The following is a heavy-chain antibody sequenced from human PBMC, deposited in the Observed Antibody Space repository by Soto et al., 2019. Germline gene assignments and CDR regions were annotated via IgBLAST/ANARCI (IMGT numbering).Heavy chain of an antibody. Sequence: GSLRLSCAASGFTFSNTWMSWVRQAPGKGLELVGRIKSKTDGGTTDYAAPVKGRFTISRDDSKNTLYLQMNSLKTEDTAVYYCTTDPYVVAAAETSDAFDIWGQGTMVTV. CDR1: GFTFSNTW. CDR3: TTDPYVVAAAETSDAFDI. V-gene: IGHV3-15*01. D-gene: IGHD6-13*01. J-gene: IGHJ3*02. CDR2: IKSKTDGGTT.